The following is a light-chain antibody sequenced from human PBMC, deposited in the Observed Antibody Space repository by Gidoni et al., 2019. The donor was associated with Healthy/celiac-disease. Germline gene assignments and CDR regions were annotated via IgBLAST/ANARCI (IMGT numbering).Light chain of an antibody. CDR3: QKYNSAPLFT. CDR1: QGISNY. CDR2: AAS. J-gene: IGKJ3*01. V-gene: IGKV1-27*01. Sequence: DIKMTQSPSSLSASVGARVTITCRASQGISNYLACYQQKPGKVPKLLIYAASTLQSWVPSRFSGSGSGTDFTLTISSLQPEDVATYYCQKYNSAPLFTFGPGTKVEIK.